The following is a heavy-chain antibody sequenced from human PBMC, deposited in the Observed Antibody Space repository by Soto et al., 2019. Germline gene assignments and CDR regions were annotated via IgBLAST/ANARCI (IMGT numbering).Heavy chain of an antibody. CDR2: IYPGDSDT. Sequence: ESLQISCKGSGYSFTSYWIGWVRQMPGKGLEWMGIIYPGDSDTRYSPSFQGQVTISADRSISTAYLQWSSLKASDTAMYYCARSPLPYRPGSYPPHYYYGMH. D-gene: IGHD3-10*01. J-gene: IGHJ6*01. CDR1: GYSFTSYW. CDR3: ARSPLPYRPGSYPPHYYYGMH. V-gene: IGHV5-51*01.